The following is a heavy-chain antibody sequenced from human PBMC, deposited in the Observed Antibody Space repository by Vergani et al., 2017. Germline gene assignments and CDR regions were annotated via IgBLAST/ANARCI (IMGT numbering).Heavy chain of an antibody. Sequence: QVQLVQSGAEVKKPGASVKVSCKASGYTFTGYYMHWVRQAPGQGLEWMGWINPNSGGTNYAQKIQGRVTMTTDTSTSTAYMELRSLRSDDTAVYYCARDRGIVVVLAAMWEDYYYYYMDVWGKGTTVTVSS. J-gene: IGHJ6*03. CDR3: ARDRGIVVVLAAMWEDYYYYYMDV. CDR1: GYTFTGYY. D-gene: IGHD2-2*01. CDR2: INPNSGGT. V-gene: IGHV1-2*02.